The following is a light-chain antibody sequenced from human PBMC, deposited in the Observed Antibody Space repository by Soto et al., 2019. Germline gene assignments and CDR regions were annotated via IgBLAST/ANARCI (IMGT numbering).Light chain of an antibody. J-gene: IGLJ3*02. CDR3: YSYAGSNTWV. CDR2: EGS. Sequence: QSALSQPASVSGSPGQSITISCTGTSSDVGNYNLVSWYQQDPSKAPKLMIYEGSKRPSGVSNRFSGSTSGNTASLTISGLQAEDEANYYCYSYAGSNTWVFGGGTKLTVL. CDR1: SSDVGNYNL. V-gene: IGLV2-23*01.